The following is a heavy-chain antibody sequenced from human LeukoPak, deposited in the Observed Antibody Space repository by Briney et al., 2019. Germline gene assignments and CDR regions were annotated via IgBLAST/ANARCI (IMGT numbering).Heavy chain of an antibody. CDR1: GGSISSYY. CDR3: ARHSTTAGTEYAFDI. J-gene: IGHJ3*02. CDR2: IYYSGST. V-gene: IGHV4-59*08. Sequence: SETLSLTCTVSGGSISSYYWSWIRQPPGKGLEWIGYIYYSGSTNYNPSLKSRVTMSVDTSKNQFSLKLSSVTAADTAVYYCARHSTTAGTEYAFDIWGQGTMVTVSS. D-gene: IGHD2-2*01.